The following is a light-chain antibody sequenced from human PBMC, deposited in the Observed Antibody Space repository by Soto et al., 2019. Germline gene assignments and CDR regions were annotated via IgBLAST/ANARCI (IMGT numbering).Light chain of an antibody. CDR2: DVS. J-gene: IGLJ2*01. Sequence: QSALTQPASVSGSPGQSITISCTGTSSDVGGYNYVSWYQQHPGKAPKLMIYDVSNRPPGVSNRFSGSKSGNTASLTISGLPAEDEADYYCSSYTSSSTYVVFGGGTKLTVL. CDR1: SSDVGGYNY. CDR3: SSYTSSSTYVV. V-gene: IGLV2-14*01.